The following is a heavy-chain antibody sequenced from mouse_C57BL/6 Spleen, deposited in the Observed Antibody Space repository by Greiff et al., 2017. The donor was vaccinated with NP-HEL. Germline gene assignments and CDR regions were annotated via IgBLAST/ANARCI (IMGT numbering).Heavy chain of an antibody. V-gene: IGHV2-6-1*01. Sequence: QVQLKQSGPGLVAPSQSQSITCTVSGFSLTSYGVHWVRQPPGKGLEWLVVIWSDGSTTYNSALKSRLSISKDNSKSQVFLKMNSLQTDDTAMYYCARQDGYPYWYFDVWGTGTTVTVSS. CDR3: ARQDGYPYWYFDV. J-gene: IGHJ1*03. D-gene: IGHD2-3*01. CDR1: GFSLTSYG. CDR2: IWSDGST.